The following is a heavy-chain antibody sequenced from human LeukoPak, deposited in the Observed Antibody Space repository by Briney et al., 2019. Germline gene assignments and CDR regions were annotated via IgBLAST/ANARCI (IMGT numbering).Heavy chain of an antibody. CDR3: ARETYCGGDCYVQYYFDY. Sequence: GSLRLSCVVSGFTLSNSWMSWARQAPGKGLEWVANIKPDGSEAYYVDSVRGRFTISRDNAKNSLYLQMNSLRAEDTAVYYCARETYCGGDCYVQYYFDYWGQGTLVTVSS. J-gene: IGHJ4*02. CDR2: IKPDGSEA. V-gene: IGHV3-7*01. CDR1: GFTLSNSW. D-gene: IGHD2-21*02.